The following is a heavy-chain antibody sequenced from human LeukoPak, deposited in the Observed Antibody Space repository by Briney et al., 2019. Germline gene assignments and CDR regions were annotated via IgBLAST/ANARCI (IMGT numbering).Heavy chain of an antibody. CDR2: ISSTSSYI. V-gene: IGHV3-21*01. CDR1: GFSFTSYT. CDR3: ARVAGYCSSTSNCYSDY. Sequence: GGSLRLSCAASGFSFTSYTMNWVRQAPGKGLEWVSSISSTSSYIYYTDSVKGRFTISRDNAKNSLYLQMNSLRAEDTAVYYCARVAGYCSSTSNCYSDYWGQGTLVTVSS. D-gene: IGHD2-2*01. J-gene: IGHJ4*02.